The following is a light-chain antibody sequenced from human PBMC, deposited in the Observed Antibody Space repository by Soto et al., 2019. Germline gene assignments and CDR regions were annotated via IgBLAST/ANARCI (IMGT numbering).Light chain of an antibody. CDR2: AAS. V-gene: IGKV1-9*01. CDR3: QQYNDWPQT. CDR1: QGINSY. J-gene: IGKJ1*01. Sequence: IQLTQSPSSLSTSVGDRVTITCRASQGINSYLTWYQQKPGKAPKLLIYAASTLQSGVPSRFSGSGSGTDFTLTISSLQSEDFAEYHCQQYNDWPQTFGQGTKVDNK.